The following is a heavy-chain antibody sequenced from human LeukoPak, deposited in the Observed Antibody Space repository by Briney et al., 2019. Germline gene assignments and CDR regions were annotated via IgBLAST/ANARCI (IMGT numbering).Heavy chain of an antibody. CDR1: GFTFSSYN. Sequence: SGGTLRLSCAASGFTFSSYNMNWVRQAPGKGLEWVSSISSSSSYIYYADSVKGRFTISRDNAKNSLYLQMNSLRAEDAAVYYCARAVYYYDSSGYSDYWGQGTLVTVSS. V-gene: IGHV3-21*01. CDR2: ISSSSSYI. J-gene: IGHJ4*02. CDR3: ARAVYYYDSSGYSDY. D-gene: IGHD3-22*01.